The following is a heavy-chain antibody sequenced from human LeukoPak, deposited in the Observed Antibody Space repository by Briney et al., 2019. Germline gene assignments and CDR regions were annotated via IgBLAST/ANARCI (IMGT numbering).Heavy chain of an antibody. V-gene: IGHV3-7*01. Sequence: PGGSLRLSCAASGFTFSNYWMTWVRQAPGKGLERVAIIKQEGVETYYAESVKGRFTISRDNAKNSLFLEMNSPRDDDTAVYYCARGGIHSGYYHFDSWGRGTPVSVSS. CDR3: ARGGIHSGYYHFDS. CDR1: GFTFSNYW. CDR2: IKQEGVET. J-gene: IGHJ4*02. D-gene: IGHD3-22*01.